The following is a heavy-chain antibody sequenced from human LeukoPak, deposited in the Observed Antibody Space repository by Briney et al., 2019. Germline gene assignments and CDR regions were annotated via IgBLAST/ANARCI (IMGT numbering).Heavy chain of an antibody. J-gene: IGHJ2*01. Sequence: PGGSLRLSCAASGXIFSDYSLIWVRQAPGKGLEWISYISSSSKTIYYADSVKGRFTISRDNAKNSLYLQVNSLRDEDTAMYYCARVLAYGANWYFELWGRGTLVTVSS. CDR3: ARVLAYGANWYFEL. CDR2: ISSSSKTI. D-gene: IGHD4/OR15-4a*01. V-gene: IGHV3-48*02. CDR1: GXIFSDYS.